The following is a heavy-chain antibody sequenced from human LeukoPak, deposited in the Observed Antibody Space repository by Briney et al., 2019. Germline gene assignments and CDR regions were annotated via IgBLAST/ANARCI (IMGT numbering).Heavy chain of an antibody. V-gene: IGHV4-59*01. Sequence: PSETLSLTCTVSGGSISSYYWSWIRQHPGKGLEWLGYIYYSGSTNYNASLKSRVSISVDTSKNQFSLRLTSVTAADTAVYYCARGFYGSGSYYKSPFDCWGQGTLVTVSS. CDR1: GGSISSYY. CDR3: ARGFYGSGSYYKSPFDC. J-gene: IGHJ4*02. CDR2: IYYSGST. D-gene: IGHD3-10*01.